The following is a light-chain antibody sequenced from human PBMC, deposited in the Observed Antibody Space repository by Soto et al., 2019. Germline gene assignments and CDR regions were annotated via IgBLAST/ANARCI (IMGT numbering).Light chain of an antibody. Sequence: QSALTQPASVSGSPGQSITISCTGTSSDVGGYNYVSWYQQHPGKAPKLMIYEVSSRPSGVSSRFSGSKSGNTASLTISGLQAEDEADYYCCSYTSSSTLEVFGTGTKVTVL. CDR1: SSDVGGYNY. J-gene: IGLJ1*01. V-gene: IGLV2-14*01. CDR3: CSYTSSSTLEV. CDR2: EVS.